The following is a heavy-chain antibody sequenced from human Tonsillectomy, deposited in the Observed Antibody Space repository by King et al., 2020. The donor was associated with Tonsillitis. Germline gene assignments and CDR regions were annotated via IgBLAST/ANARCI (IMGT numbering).Heavy chain of an antibody. Sequence: VQLVESGGGLVPPGGSLRLSCAVSGFTFRGYAMTWVRQAPGKGLEWVLGISGSGATTNYADSVKGRFTVSRDNSNNTLYLQMNSLRVEDTAVYYCAKLKFKKGFYDGSASSDYMDVWGKGTTVTVSS. CDR3: AKLKFKKGFYDGSASSDYMDV. CDR2: ISGSGATT. CDR1: GFTFRGYA. D-gene: IGHD3-22*01. J-gene: IGHJ6*03. V-gene: IGHV3-23*04.